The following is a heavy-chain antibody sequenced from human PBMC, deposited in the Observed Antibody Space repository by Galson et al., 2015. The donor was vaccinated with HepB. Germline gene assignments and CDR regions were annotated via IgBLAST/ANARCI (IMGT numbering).Heavy chain of an antibody. CDR3: ARAEITALASGIDY. CDR2: ISTSSAYI. Sequence: SLRLSCAASGFTFSSYYMNWVRRAPGKGLEWVSCISTSSAYIYYADAVKGRFTVSRDNAKNSIYLEINSLRAEDTAVYYCARAEITALASGIDYLGQGTPVTVSS. D-gene: IGHD5-18*01. V-gene: IGHV3-21*01. J-gene: IGHJ4*02. CDR1: GFTFSSYY.